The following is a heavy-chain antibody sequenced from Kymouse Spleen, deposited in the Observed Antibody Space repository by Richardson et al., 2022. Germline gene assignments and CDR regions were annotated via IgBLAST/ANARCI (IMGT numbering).Heavy chain of an antibody. CDR3: AKDTDELLYPYYYGMDV. V-gene: IGHV3-9*01. CDR1: GFTFDDYA. Sequence: EVQLVESGGGLVQPGRSLRLSCAASGFTFDDYAMHWVRQAPGKGLEWVSGISWNSGSIGYADSVKGRFTISRDNAKNSLYLQMNSLRAEDTALYYCAKDTDELLYPYYYGMDVWGQGTTVTVSS. D-gene: IGHD2-2*02,IGHD2-8*01. CDR2: ISWNSGSI. J-gene: IGHJ6*02.